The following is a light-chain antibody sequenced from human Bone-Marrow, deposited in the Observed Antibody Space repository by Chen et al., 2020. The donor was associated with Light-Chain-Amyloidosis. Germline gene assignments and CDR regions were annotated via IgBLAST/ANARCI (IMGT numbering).Light chain of an antibody. CDR1: QSISIY. CDR2: AAS. V-gene: IGKV1-39*01. Sequence: DIQMTQSPSSLSASVGDTVTITCRASQSISIYVDWYQQKPGKAPNLLIYAASSLHSGVPSRFSGSGSGAGFTLTNRSLQTEDFGTYYCQQSYSDSFTFGPGTKVDIK. CDR3: QQSYSDSFT. J-gene: IGKJ3*01.